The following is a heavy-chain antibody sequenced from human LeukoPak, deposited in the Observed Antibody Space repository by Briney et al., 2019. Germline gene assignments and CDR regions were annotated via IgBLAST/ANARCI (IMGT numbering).Heavy chain of an antibody. D-gene: IGHD5-12*01. V-gene: IGHV4-59*08. J-gene: IGHJ4*02. CDR1: GDSIGSYY. CDR2: IHYTGSP. Sequence: PSETLSLTCTVSGDSIGSYYWSWIRQPPGQQLEWIGYIHYTGSPNYSPSLKSRATISVDTSKNQFSLKVCSVAAADTAVYFCARHRYSDAYSFDFWGQGTLVTVSS. CDR3: ARHRYSDAYSFDF.